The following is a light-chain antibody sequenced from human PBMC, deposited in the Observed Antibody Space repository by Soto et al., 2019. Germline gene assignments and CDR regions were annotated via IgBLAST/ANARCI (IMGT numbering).Light chain of an antibody. Sequence: DVVMTQSPLSLPVTLGQPASISCWSSQSLVYSDGNTYLNWFQQRAGQSPRRLIYQVSNRDSGVPVRFSGSGSGTDFPLKISRVEAEDVGVYYCMQGTHWPYTFGQGTKLEIK. V-gene: IGKV2-30*01. CDR1: QSLVYSDGNTY. CDR2: QVS. CDR3: MQGTHWPYT. J-gene: IGKJ2*01.